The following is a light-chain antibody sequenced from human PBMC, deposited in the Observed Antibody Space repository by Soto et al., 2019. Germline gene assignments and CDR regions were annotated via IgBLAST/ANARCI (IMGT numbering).Light chain of an antibody. V-gene: IGKV1-5*01. J-gene: IGKJ1*01. CDR1: QSVSGW. CDR3: QQNYNLPPWT. CDR2: DAS. Sequence: DIQMTPSPSTLSASVGDTVTVTCRASQSVSGWLAWYQQTPGEAPKLLIYDASALYSGVPSRFSGSGSGTDFTLTINSLQPEDSATYYCQQNYNLPPWTFGQGTKVDIK.